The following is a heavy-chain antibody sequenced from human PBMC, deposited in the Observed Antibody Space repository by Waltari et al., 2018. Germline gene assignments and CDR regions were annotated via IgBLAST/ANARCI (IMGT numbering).Heavy chain of an antibody. CDR3: TRRPYSTGWVWFDP. CDR1: GDSITRSDYY. V-gene: IGHV4-39*01. CDR2: IYYSGIT. Sequence: QLLLQESGPGLVKPSETLSLTCSVSGDSITRSDYYWAWIRQSPGKKLEWIGTIYYSGITYYNPSGDSRVTMSVDTSQNQFSLRLSSVTAADTGVYYCTRRPYSTGWVWFDPWGQGTLVTVSS. D-gene: IGHD2-15*01. J-gene: IGHJ5*02.